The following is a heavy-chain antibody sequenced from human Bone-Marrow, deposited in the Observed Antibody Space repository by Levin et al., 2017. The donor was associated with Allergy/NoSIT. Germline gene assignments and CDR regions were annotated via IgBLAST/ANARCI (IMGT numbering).Heavy chain of an antibody. J-gene: IGHJ6*02. D-gene: IGHD1-1*01. CDR2: ISYDGSDK. V-gene: IGHV3-30*18. Sequence: GESLKISCAASGFTFSFYGMHWVRQAPGKGLEWVAVISYDGSDKYYTDSVQGRFTISRDNSKNTLYLQMNSLRAEDTAMYYCWKDPTRYNPYSYYGVDVRGQGTTVSVSS. CDR3: WKDPTRYNPYSYYGVDV. CDR1: GFTFSFYG.